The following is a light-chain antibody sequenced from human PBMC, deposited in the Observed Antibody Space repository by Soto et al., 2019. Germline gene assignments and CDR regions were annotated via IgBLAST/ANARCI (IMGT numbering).Light chain of an antibody. V-gene: IGLV2-14*01. CDR2: EVS. J-gene: IGLJ2*01. Sequence: QSALTQPASVSGSPGQSITISCTGTSSDVGGYNYVSWYQQHPGKAPKLMIYEVSDRPSGVSNRFSGSKSGNTASLTISGLQAEDEAHYYCSSCTGSIVVFGGGTQLTVL. CDR1: SSDVGGYNY. CDR3: SSCTGSIVV.